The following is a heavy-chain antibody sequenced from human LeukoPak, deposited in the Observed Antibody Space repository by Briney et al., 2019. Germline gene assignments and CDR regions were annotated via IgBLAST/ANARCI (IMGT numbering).Heavy chain of an antibody. Sequence: HPGGPLRLSCAASGFTFNNYVIHWVRQPPGKGLEGVAFFRYDGNHEYYADSVKGRFIFSRDNSKNTLLLQMSSLRTEDTAVYYCASRPTGFDWGPFDYWGQGTLVTVSS. D-gene: IGHD5-12*01. CDR1: GFTFNNYV. CDR3: ASRPTGFDWGPFDY. CDR2: FRYDGNHE. J-gene: IGHJ4*02. V-gene: IGHV3-30*02.